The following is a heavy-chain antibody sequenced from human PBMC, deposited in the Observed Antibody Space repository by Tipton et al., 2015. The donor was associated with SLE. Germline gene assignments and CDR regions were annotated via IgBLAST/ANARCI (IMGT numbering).Heavy chain of an antibody. CDR3: ARVPEDYHYYMDV. J-gene: IGHJ6*03. CDR2: IKQDASEE. V-gene: IGHV3-7*01. Sequence: SLRLSCAASGFTCSYFRMTWFRQAPGKVMEWVANIKQDASEEYNVDSEKGRFIISRNNAESLLYLRVKSLRVEDTAVYYCARVPEDYHYYMDVWGKGTTVAVSS. CDR1: GFTCSYFR.